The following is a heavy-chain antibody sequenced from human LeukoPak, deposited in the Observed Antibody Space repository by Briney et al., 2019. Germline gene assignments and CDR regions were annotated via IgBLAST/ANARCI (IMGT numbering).Heavy chain of an antibody. J-gene: IGHJ4*02. D-gene: IGHD2-2*01. CDR3: AKDQNRKNIVVVQAAVN. Sequence: GRSLRLSCAASGFTFSSYGMHWVRQAPGKGLEWVAVISYDGSNKYYADSVKGRFTISRDNSKNTLYLQMNSLRAEDTAVYYCAKDQNRKNIVVVQAAVNWGQETLVT. CDR1: GFTFSSYG. V-gene: IGHV3-30*18. CDR2: ISYDGSNK.